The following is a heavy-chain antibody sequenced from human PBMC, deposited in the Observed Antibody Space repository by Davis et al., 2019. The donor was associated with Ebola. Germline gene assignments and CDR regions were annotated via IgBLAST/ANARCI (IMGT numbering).Heavy chain of an antibody. V-gene: IGHV1-18*04. D-gene: IGHD6-19*01. CDR3: SRDPWADPFDI. CDR2: INNGNT. CDR1: GYTFLTYG. Sequence: ASVKVSCKASGYTFLTYGITWVRQAPAGGLQWMGWINNGNTHYAQNLQGRVTMTIDAATTTAYMALRSLRSDDTAMYYCSRDPWADPFDIWGQGTLVTVSS. J-gene: IGHJ3*02.